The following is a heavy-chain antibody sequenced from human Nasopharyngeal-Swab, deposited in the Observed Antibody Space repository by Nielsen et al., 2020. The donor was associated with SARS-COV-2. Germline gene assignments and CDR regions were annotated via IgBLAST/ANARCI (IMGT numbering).Heavy chain of an antibody. CDR3: ARRSVAVAEYYYGMDV. D-gene: IGHD6-19*01. CDR2: IDPSDSYT. V-gene: IGHV5-10-1*01. J-gene: IGHJ6*02. CDR1: GYTFTSYW. Sequence: KVSCKASGYTFTSYWISWVRQMPGKGLEWMGRIDPSDSYTNYSPSFQGHVTISADKSISTAYLQWSSLKASDTAMYYCARRSVAVAEYYYGMDVWGQGTTVTVSS.